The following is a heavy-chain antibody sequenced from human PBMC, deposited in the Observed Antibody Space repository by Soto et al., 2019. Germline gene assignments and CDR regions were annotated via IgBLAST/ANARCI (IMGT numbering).Heavy chain of an antibody. D-gene: IGHD6-13*01. J-gene: IGHJ5*02. CDR2: INAGNVNT. CDR3: ARDGIAAAGTSWFEP. Sequence: QVQLVQSGAEEKKPGASVKVSCKASGYTFTSHAMHWVRQAPGQRLEWMGWINAGNVNTKYSQKFQGRVTITTDTSASTAYMELSSLRSEDTAVYYCARDGIAAAGTSWFEPCGQGTLVTVSS. V-gene: IGHV1-3*05. CDR1: GYTFTSHA.